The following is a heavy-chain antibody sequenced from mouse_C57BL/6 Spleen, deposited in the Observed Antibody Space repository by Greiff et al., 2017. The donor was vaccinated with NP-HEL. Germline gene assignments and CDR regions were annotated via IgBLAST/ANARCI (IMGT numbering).Heavy chain of an antibody. CDR2: IDPSDSYT. J-gene: IGHJ2*01. Sequence: QVQLQQPGAELVMPGASVKLSCKASGYTFTSYWMHWVKQRPGQGLEWIGEIDPSDSYTNYNQKFKGKSTLTVDKSSSTAYMQLSSLTSEDSAVYYCARRSNHVLDYWGQGTTLTVSS. CDR1: GYTFTSYW. D-gene: IGHD6-1*01. V-gene: IGHV1-69*01. CDR3: ARRSNHVLDY.